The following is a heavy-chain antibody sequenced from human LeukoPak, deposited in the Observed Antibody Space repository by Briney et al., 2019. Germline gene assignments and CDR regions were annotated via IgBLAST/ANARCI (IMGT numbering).Heavy chain of an antibody. CDR3: AKDRSDTWSFDY. J-gene: IGHJ4*02. D-gene: IGHD2-15*01. CDR1: GFIFSNYA. Sequence: PGGSLRLSCAASGFIFSNYALHWVRQAPGKGLEWVALTSYDGSKKYYADSVKGRFTISRDNSKNTLYLQMNSLRAEDTAVYYCAKDRSDTWSFDYWGQGTLVTVSS. V-gene: IGHV3-30*04. CDR2: TSYDGSKK.